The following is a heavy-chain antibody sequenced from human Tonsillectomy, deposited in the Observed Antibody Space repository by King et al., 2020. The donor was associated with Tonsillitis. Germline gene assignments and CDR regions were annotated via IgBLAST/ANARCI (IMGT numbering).Heavy chain of an antibody. J-gene: IGHJ3*02. Sequence: VQLVESGAEVKKPGESLRISCKGSGYSFTTYWITWVRQMPGKGLEWMGRIDPSDSYTNYSPSFQGHVTISADRSISTAYLQWSSLKASDTAMYYCARRTLIWESPLEAFDIWGQGTMVTVSS. CDR1: GYSFTTYW. CDR3: ARRTLIWESPLEAFDI. CDR2: IDPSDSYT. V-gene: IGHV5-10-1*03. D-gene: IGHD3-22*01.